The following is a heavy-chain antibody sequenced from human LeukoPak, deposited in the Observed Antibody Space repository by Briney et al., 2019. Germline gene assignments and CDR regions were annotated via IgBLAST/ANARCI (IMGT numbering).Heavy chain of an antibody. V-gene: IGHV3-7*01. D-gene: IGHD6-19*01. CDR1: GFTFSSYW. Sequence: GGSLRLSCAASGFTFSSYWMSWVRQAPGKGLEWVANIKQDGSEKYYVDSVKGRFTISRDNAKNSLYLQMNSLRAEDTAVYYCARDSRGGIAVAGIFDYWGQGTLVTVSS. CDR3: ARDSRGGIAVAGIFDY. CDR2: IKQDGSEK. J-gene: IGHJ4*02.